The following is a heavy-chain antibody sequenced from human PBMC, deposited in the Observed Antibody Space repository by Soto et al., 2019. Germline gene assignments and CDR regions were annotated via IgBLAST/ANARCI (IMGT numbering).Heavy chain of an antibody. CDR2: INHSGST. V-gene: IGHV4-34*01. D-gene: IGHD2-15*01. CDR3: ARGRQYCSGGSCYLGVYYFGY. J-gene: IGHJ4*02. CDR1: GGSFSGYY. Sequence: QVQLQQWGAGLLKPSETLSLTRAVYGGSFSGYYWSWIRHPPGKGLAWIGEINHSGSTNYTPSLKSRVIISVATSKNQYSLKLSSVTAADTAVYYCARGRQYCSGGSCYLGVYYFGYWGQGTLVTVSS.